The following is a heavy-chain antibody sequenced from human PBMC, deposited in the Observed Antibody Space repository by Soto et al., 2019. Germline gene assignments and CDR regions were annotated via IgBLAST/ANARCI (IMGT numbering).Heavy chain of an antibody. CDR3: ARVRSGYDVSLLDY. J-gene: IGHJ4*02. D-gene: IGHD5-12*01. Sequence: SETXSLTCAVYGGSFSGYYWSWIRQPPGKGLEWIGEINHSGSTNYNPSLKSRVTISVDTSKNQFSLKLSSVTAADTAVYYCARVRSGYDVSLLDYWGQGTLVTVSS. V-gene: IGHV4-34*01. CDR1: GGSFSGYY. CDR2: INHSGST.